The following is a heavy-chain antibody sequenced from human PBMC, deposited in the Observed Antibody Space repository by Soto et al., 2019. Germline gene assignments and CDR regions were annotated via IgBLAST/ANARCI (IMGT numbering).Heavy chain of an antibody. J-gene: IGHJ5*02. V-gene: IGHV1-2*02. Sequence: ASVKVSCKASGYSFTGYYLHWVRQAPGQGLEWMGWIYPDSGGTNYAPKFQGRVTMTRDISIATAYMELSSLRSDDTAIYYCARMATFGSLNWFDPWGQGTLVTVSS. D-gene: IGHD3-16*01. CDR2: IYPDSGGT. CDR1: GYSFTGYY. CDR3: ARMATFGSLNWFDP.